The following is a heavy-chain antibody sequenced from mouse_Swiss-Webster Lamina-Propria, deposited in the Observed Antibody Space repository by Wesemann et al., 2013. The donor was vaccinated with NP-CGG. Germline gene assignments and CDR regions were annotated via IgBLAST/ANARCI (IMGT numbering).Heavy chain of an antibody. Sequence: YGAELVKPGASVKLSCTASGFNIKDTYMHWVKQRPEQGLEWIGRIDPANGNTKYDPKFQGKATITADTSSNTAYLQLSSLTSEDTAVYYCAFTVVGGYYAMDYWGQGTSVTVSS. D-gene: IGHD1-1*01. CDR3: AFTVVGGYYAMDY. J-gene: IGHJ4*01. CDR1: GFNIKDTY. V-gene: IGHV14-3*02. CDR2: IDPANGNT.